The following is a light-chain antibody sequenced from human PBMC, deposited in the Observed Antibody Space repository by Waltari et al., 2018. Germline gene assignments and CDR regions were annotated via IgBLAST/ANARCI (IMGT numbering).Light chain of an antibody. Sequence: QSVLTQPPSASGPPGQRVTISCSGSSSNIGSNYVYWYQQLPGTAPKLLIYTNSERPSGVLDRFSGSKSGTSASLAISGLRSEDEGDYFGAAWDDRPTVVVFGGGTKLTVL. CDR3: AAWDDRPTVVV. CDR2: TNS. CDR1: SSNIGSNY. V-gene: IGLV1-47*01. J-gene: IGLJ2*01.